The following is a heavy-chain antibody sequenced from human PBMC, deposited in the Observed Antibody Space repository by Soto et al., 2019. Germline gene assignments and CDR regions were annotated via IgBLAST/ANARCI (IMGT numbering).Heavy chain of an antibody. CDR3: ASGSNHLDR. J-gene: IGHJ5*02. D-gene: IGHD1-26*01. Sequence: QVQLVQSGAEVKKPGASVKVSCRASGYTFTSYGISWVRQAPGQGLEWMGWISAYNGNTNYAQKHQGRVTMTQDTSTSTAHVELRSLRSDDTAVYYCASGSNHLDRWGQGTLVPVSS. V-gene: IGHV1-18*01. CDR2: ISAYNGNT. CDR1: GYTFTSYG.